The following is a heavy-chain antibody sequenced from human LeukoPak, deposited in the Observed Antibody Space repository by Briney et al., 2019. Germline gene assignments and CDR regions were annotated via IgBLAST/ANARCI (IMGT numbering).Heavy chain of an antibody. J-gene: IGHJ3*02. CDR2: ISYDGSNK. CDR1: GFTFSSYA. D-gene: IGHD4-17*01. Sequence: GGSLRLSCAASGFTFSSYAMHWVRQAPGKGLEWVAVISYDGSNKYYADSVKGRFTISRDNSKNTLYLQMNSLRAEDTAVYYCARDRAHDYGDLKQAFDIWGQGTMVTVSS. CDR3: ARDRAHDYGDLKQAFDI. V-gene: IGHV3-30-3*01.